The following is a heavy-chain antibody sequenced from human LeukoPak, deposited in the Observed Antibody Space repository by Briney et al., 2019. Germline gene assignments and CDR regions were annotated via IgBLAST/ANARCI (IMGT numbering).Heavy chain of an antibody. D-gene: IGHD2-15*01. Sequence: GRSLRLSCAVTGFTFKDYGMHWVRQPPGKGLEWVSSINWNGGGTDYADSVKGRFTISRDNAKNSLYLQMSSLGAEDTALYYCAREGGFCFGETCRYFDYWGQGTLVTVSS. CDR1: GFTFKDYG. CDR3: AREGGFCFGETCRYFDY. V-gene: IGHV3-20*04. CDR2: INWNGGGT. J-gene: IGHJ4*02.